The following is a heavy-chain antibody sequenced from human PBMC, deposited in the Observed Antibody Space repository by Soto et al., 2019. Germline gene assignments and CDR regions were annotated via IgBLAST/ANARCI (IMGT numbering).Heavy chain of an antibody. D-gene: IGHD3-22*01. CDR2: INHSGST. J-gene: IGHJ4*02. CDR1: GGSFSGYS. CDR3: ARDSSGYYDLLNFDY. Sequence: QVQLQQWGAGLLKPSETLSLTCAVYGGSFSGYSWSWIRQPPGKGLEWFGEINHSGSTNYNPSLKSRVTISVDTSKNQFSLKLTSVTAADTAVYYCARDSSGYYDLLNFDYWGQGALVTVSS. V-gene: IGHV4-34*01.